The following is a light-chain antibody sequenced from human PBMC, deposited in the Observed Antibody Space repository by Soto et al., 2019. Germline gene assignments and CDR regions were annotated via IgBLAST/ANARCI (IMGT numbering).Light chain of an antibody. CDR2: GTS. V-gene: IGKV3-15*01. Sequence: EIVMTQSPATLSLSPGERATLSCRASQSVNSNLAWYQQKAGQAPRLLIYGTSTRATGIPARFSGSGSGTDFTLTISSLQFEDFAVYYCQQYNNWPRTFGRGTKVEIK. J-gene: IGKJ1*01. CDR1: QSVNSN. CDR3: QQYNNWPRT.